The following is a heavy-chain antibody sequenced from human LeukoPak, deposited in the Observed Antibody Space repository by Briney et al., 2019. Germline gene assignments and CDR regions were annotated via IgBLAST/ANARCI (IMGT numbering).Heavy chain of an antibody. D-gene: IGHD2-2*01. CDR3: ARERSSTSCYQD. CDR1: GGSISSSSYY. J-gene: IGHJ4*02. V-gene: IGHV4-39*07. CDR2: IYYSGST. Sequence: SETLSLTCTVSGGSISSSSYYWGWIRQPPGKGLEWIGSIYYSGSTYYNPSHKSRVTISVDTSKNQFSLKLSSVTAADTAVYYCARERSSTSCYQDWGQGTLVTVSS.